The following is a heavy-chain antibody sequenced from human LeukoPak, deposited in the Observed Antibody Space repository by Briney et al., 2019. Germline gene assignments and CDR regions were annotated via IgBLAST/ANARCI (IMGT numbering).Heavy chain of an antibody. V-gene: IGHV3-64*01. CDR2: ISYNGGST. CDR1: GFTFSSYA. D-gene: IGHD1-26*01. CDR3: ARLAGGSYSDY. J-gene: IGHJ4*02. Sequence: GGSLRLSCAASGFTFSSYAMHWARQAPGKGLEYVSSISYNGGSTFYANSVKGRFTISRDNSKNTVYLQMGSLRTEDMAVYYCARLAGGSYSDYWGQGTLVTVSS.